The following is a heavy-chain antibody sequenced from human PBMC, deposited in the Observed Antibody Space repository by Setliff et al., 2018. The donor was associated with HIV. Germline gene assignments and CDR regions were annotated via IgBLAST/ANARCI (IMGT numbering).Heavy chain of an antibody. D-gene: IGHD1-26*01. J-gene: IGHJ3*02. Sequence: ASVKVSCKASGYTFINYDIYWVRQTTGQGLEWMGWMNPDSGNTGYAQKFQGRVTMTTDTSTSTAYMELSSLRSEDTAVFYCARSMVGHSHAFDIWGQGTMVTVSS. CDR3: ARSMVGHSHAFDI. CDR2: MNPDSGNT. CDR1: GYTFINYD. V-gene: IGHV1-8*02.